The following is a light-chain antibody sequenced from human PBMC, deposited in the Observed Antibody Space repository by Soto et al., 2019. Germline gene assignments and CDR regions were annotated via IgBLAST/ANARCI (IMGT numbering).Light chain of an antibody. Sequence: QSVLTQPPSASETPGQRVTISCSGSSSSIGGNYVYWYQQLPGAAPKLLIYLNDQRPSGVPDRFFGSKTGTSASLAISARLSADEGEDYCAAWDDSLSGLVFGGGTKLTVL. CDR1: SSSIGGNY. CDR3: AAWDDSLSGLV. J-gene: IGLJ2*01. V-gene: IGLV1-47*02. CDR2: LND.